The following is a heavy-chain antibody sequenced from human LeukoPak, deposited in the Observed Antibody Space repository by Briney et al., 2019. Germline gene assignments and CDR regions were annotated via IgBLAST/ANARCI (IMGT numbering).Heavy chain of an antibody. J-gene: IGHJ3*01. CDR1: DGSFTNYY. V-gene: IGHV4-34*01. CDR3: ARAPYLTGGS. Sequence: SETLSLTCAVYDGSFTNYYWSWIRQPPGTGLEWIGEINHSGSTNYNPSHRSRVTISLDTSRNQFSLKLSSVTAADTAVYYCARAPYLTGGSWGQGTMVTVSS. CDR2: INHSGST. D-gene: IGHD2-8*02.